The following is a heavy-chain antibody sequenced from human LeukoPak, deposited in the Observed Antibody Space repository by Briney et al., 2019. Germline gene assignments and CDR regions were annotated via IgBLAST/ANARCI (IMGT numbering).Heavy chain of an antibody. CDR1: DGSMKSYH. Sequence: SETLSLTCSVSDGSMKSYHWSWIRQPAGKGLEWIGRIYTSGSTDYNPSLMSRVTMSVDTSKNQFSLKLRSMTAADTAVYYCARGRYSSGWYGLDYWGQGTLVTVSS. CDR3: ARGRYSSGWYGLDY. CDR2: IYTSGST. J-gene: IGHJ4*02. D-gene: IGHD6-19*01. V-gene: IGHV4-4*07.